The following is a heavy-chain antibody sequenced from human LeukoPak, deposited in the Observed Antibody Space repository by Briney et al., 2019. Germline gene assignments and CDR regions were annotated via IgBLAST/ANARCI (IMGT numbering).Heavy chain of an antibody. CDR3: AREGGSYDFQH. CDR1: GFTFDDYA. CDR2: VSWSSGSI. J-gene: IGHJ1*01. V-gene: IGHV3-9*01. Sequence: GGSLRLSCAASGFTFDDYAMHWVRQAPGKGLEWVSGVSWSSGSIGYADSVKGRFTISRDNSKNTLYLQMNSLRAEDTAVYYCAREGGSYDFQHWGQGTLVTVSS. D-gene: IGHD1-26*01.